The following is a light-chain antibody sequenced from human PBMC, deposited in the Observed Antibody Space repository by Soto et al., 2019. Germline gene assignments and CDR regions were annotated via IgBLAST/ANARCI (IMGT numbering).Light chain of an antibody. J-gene: IGLJ2*01. V-gene: IGLV2-11*01. CDR2: DVS. CDR3: CSDAGSYVV. CDR1: SSDVGGYNY. Sequence: QSALTQPRSVSGSPGQSVTISCTGTSSDVGGYNYVSWYQHHPGKAPKLMIYDVSTRPSGVPDRFSGSKSGNTASLTISGLQAEDEADYYCCSDAGSYVVFGGGTKLTVL.